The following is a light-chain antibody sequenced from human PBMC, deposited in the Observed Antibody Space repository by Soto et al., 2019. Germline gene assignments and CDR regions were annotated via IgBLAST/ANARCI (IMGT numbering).Light chain of an antibody. J-gene: IGKJ4*01. V-gene: IGKV3D-15*01. CDR1: QSVSSN. Sequence: EIVMTQSPATLSVSPGERATLSCRASQSVSSNLAWYQQKPGQAPRLLIYGASTRATGIPAMFSGSGSGTEFTLTISSLQSEDFAVYYCQQYNNWPPLTFGGGNKVEI. CDR2: GAS. CDR3: QQYNNWPPLT.